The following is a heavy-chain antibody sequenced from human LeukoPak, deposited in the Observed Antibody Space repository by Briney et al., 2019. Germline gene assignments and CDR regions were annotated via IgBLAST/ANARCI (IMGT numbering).Heavy chain of an antibody. CDR1: GFTFDDYG. CDR3: TRGGGYSMDV. CDR2: ISSSSTI. D-gene: IGHD2-15*01. J-gene: IGHJ6*02. Sequence: GGSLRLSCAASGFTFDDYGMSWVRQAPGKGLEWVSYISSSSTIYYADSVKGRFTISRDNAKSSLCLQMNSLRPEDTAVYYCTRGGGYSMDVWGQGTTVTVSS. V-gene: IGHV3-69-1*01.